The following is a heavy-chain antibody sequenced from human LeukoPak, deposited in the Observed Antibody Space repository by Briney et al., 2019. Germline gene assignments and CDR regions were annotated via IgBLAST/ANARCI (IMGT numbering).Heavy chain of an antibody. CDR2: INPNSGGT. V-gene: IGHV1-2*02. CDR3: ARGRHTTDY. CDR1: GGTFSSYA. D-gene: IGHD1-26*01. Sequence: ASVKVSCKASGGTFSSYAISWVRQAPGQGLEWMGRINPNSGGTSYAQKFQGRVTLTRDTSISTAYMELSRLRSDDTAVYYCARGRHTTDYWGQGTLVTVSS. J-gene: IGHJ4*02.